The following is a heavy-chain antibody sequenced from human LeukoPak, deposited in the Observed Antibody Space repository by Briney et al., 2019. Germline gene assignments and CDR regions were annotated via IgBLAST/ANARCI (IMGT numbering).Heavy chain of an antibody. Sequence: PGGSLRLSCAASGFTFSSYWMHWVRQAPGKGLVWVSRINSDGSSTSYADSVKGRFTISRDNAKNTLYPQMNSLRAEDTAVYYCARDRLAAGTTTGGGYNWFDPWGQGTLVTVSS. CDR2: INSDGSST. D-gene: IGHD6-13*01. J-gene: IGHJ5*02. V-gene: IGHV3-74*01. CDR1: GFTFSSYW. CDR3: ARDRLAAGTTTGGGYNWFDP.